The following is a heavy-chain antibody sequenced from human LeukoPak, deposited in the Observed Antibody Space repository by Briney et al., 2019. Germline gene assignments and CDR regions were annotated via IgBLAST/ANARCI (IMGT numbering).Heavy chain of an antibody. CDR3: ARTATTDYAFDI. D-gene: IGHD4-17*01. Sequence: SGGSLRLSCAASGFTFSSYAMNWVRQAPGKGLEWVSTISGSADGTYYADSVKGRFTISRDNSKSTLYLQMNSLRAEDTAVYYCARTATTDYAFDIWGQGTMVTVSS. J-gene: IGHJ3*02. CDR2: ISGSADGT. CDR1: GFTFSSYA. V-gene: IGHV3-23*01.